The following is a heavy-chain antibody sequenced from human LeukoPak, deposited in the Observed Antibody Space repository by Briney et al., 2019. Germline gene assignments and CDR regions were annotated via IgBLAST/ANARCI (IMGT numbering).Heavy chain of an antibody. Sequence: PSETLSLTCTVSGGSISSYYWSWIRQPAGKGLEWIGRIYTSGSTNYNPSLKSRVTMSVDTSKNQFSLKLSSVTAADTAVYYCARHDGGIASYYYYMDVWGKGTTVTISS. CDR3: ARHDGGIASYYYYMDV. CDR2: IYTSGST. V-gene: IGHV4-4*07. D-gene: IGHD6-13*01. CDR1: GGSISSYY. J-gene: IGHJ6*03.